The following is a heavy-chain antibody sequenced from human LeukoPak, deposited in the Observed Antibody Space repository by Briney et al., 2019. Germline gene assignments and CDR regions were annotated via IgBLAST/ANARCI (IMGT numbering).Heavy chain of an antibody. Sequence: PSETLSLTCAVYGGSFSGYYWSWIRQPPGKGLEWIGEINHSGSTNYNPSLKSRVTISVDTSKNQFSLKLSSVTAAETAVYYCARGSIPRNNSIAVAATGRYYFDYWGQGTLVTVSS. D-gene: IGHD6-19*01. J-gene: IGHJ4*02. CDR3: ARGSIPRNNSIAVAATGRYYFDY. CDR1: GGSFSGYY. CDR2: INHSGST. V-gene: IGHV4-34*01.